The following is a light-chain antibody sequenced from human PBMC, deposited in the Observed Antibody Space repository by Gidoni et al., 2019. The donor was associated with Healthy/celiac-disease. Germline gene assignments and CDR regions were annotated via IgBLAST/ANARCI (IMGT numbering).Light chain of an antibody. J-gene: IGKJ3*01. CDR2: AAS. CDR3: QQSYSTSIFT. CDR1: QSISSY. V-gene: IGKV1-39*01. Sequence: DIQMTQSPSSLSASVGDRVTITCRASQSISSYLNWYQQKPGKAPKLLIYAASSLQSGVPSRFSGSGSGTDITLTISSLQPEDFATYYCQQSYSTSIFTFGPGTKVDIK.